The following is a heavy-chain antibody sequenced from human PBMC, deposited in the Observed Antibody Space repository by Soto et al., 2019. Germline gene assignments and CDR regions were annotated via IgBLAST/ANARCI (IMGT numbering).Heavy chain of an antibody. CDR2: IYYSGST. CDR1: GGSISSYY. V-gene: IGHV4-59*08. CDR3: ARLWAYSNYNEIDY. J-gene: IGHJ4*02. Sequence: PSETLSLTCTVSGGSISSYYWSWIRQPPGKGLEWIGYIYYSGSTNYNPSLKSRVTISVDTSKNQFSLKLSSVTAADTAVYYCARLWAYSNYNEIDYWGQGTLVTVSS. D-gene: IGHD4-4*01.